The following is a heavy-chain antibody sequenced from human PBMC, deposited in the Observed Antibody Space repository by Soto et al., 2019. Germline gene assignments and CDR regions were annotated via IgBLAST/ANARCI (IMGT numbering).Heavy chain of an antibody. CDR3: ARAVSPYFGTWFDP. CDR1: GGSITSGNSYS. Sequence: QLQLQESGPGLVKPSETLSLTCAVSGGSITSGNSYSWAWIRQPPGRGLEWIGSISQTGATSYNPSLKSSVSVSLDKSKNQFSLRLSSVTAADMAVYYCARAVSPYFGTWFDPWGQGTLVTVSS. CDR2: ISQTGAT. D-gene: IGHD3-10*01. V-gene: IGHV4-30-2*01. J-gene: IGHJ5*02.